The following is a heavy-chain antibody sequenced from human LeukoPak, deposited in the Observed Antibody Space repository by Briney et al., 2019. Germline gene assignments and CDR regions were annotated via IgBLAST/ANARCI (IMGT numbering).Heavy chain of an antibody. CDR3: ARERVRYGANDAFDI. CDR1: GFTFSSYW. J-gene: IGHJ3*02. Sequence: PGGSLRLSCAASGFTFSSYWMSWVRQAPGKGLEWVANIKQDGSEKYYVDSVKGRFTISRDNAKNSLYLQMNSLRAEDTAVYYCARERVRYGANDAFDIWGQGTMVTVSS. D-gene: IGHD3-16*02. V-gene: IGHV3-7*01. CDR2: IKQDGSEK.